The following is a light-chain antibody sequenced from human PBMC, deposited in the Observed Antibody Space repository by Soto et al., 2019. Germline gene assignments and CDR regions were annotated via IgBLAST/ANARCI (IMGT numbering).Light chain of an antibody. CDR2: KAS. CDR1: PSISSW. V-gene: IGKV1-5*03. Sequence: DIQMTQSPSTLSASVGDRVTITFRSSPSISSWLAWYQQKPGKAPKRLIYKASSLESGVPSRFSVSGFWTDFTLAISGLQPDDFANYYCQPYNSYPYTFGQGTKLEIK. CDR3: QPYNSYPYT. J-gene: IGKJ2*01.